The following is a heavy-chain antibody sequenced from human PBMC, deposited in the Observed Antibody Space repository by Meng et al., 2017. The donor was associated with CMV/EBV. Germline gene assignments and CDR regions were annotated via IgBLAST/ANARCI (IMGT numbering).Heavy chain of an antibody. CDR3: AKGVYSSGYYYYGMDV. D-gene: IGHD6-19*01. Sequence: GGSLRLSCAASGFTFSSYEMNWVRQAPGKGLEWVSTISGSGGSRYYADSVKGRFTISRDNSKNTLYLQMNSLRTEDTAVYYCAKGVYSSGYYYYGMDVWGQGTTVTVSS. J-gene: IGHJ6*02. V-gene: IGHV3-23*01. CDR2: ISGSGGSR. CDR1: GFTFSSYE.